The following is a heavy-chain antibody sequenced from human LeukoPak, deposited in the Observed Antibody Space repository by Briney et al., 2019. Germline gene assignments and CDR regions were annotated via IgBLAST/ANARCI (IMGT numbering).Heavy chain of an antibody. CDR2: INPNSGGT. CDR3: ARDREDDILTGYEFDY. J-gene: IGHJ4*02. V-gene: IGHV1-2*02. D-gene: IGHD3-9*01. CDR1: GYTFTGYY. Sequence: ASVKVSCKASGYTFTGYYMHWVRQAPGQGREWMGWINPNSGGTNYAQKFQGRVTMTRDTSISTAYMELSRLRSDDTAVYYCARDREDDILTGYEFDYWGQGTLVTVSS.